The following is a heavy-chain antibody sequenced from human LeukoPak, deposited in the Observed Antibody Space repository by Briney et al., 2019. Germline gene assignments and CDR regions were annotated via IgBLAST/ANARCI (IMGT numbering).Heavy chain of an antibody. CDR2: INHSGST. Sequence: SETLSLTCAVYGGSFSGYYWSWIRQPPGKGLEWIGEINHSGSTNYNPSLKSRVTISVDTSKNQFSLKLSSVTAADTAVYYCARTNTIFGVVITPNWFDPWGQGTLVTVSS. CDR1: GGSFSGYY. J-gene: IGHJ5*02. CDR3: ARTNTIFGVVITPNWFDP. D-gene: IGHD3-3*01. V-gene: IGHV4-34*01.